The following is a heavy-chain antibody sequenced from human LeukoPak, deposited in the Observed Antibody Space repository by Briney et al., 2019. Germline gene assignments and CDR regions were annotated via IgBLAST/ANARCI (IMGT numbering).Heavy chain of an antibody. Sequence: SETLSLTCTVSGGSISSSSYYWGWIRQPPGKGLEWIGSIYYSGSTYYNPSLKSRVTISVDTSKNQFSLKLSSVTAADTAVYYCARDHRTGYYYYYYMDVWGKGTTVTISS. J-gene: IGHJ6*03. CDR2: IYYSGST. V-gene: IGHV4-39*07. D-gene: IGHD1-1*01. CDR3: ARDHRTGYYYYYYMDV. CDR1: GGSISSSSYY.